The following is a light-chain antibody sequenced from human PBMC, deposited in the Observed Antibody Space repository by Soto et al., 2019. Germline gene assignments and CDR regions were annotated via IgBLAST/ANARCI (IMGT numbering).Light chain of an antibody. CDR1: QSIRSN. V-gene: IGKV3-15*01. Sequence: EIVMTRSPATLSVSPGERGILSCRASQSIRSNVAWYQQRPGQAPRLLIFGASVRATGVPDRFSGSGSGTDFTLTINRLQSEDVAVYYCQNYNYWPPATFGGGTKVEI. J-gene: IGKJ4*01. CDR3: QNYNYWPPAT. CDR2: GAS.